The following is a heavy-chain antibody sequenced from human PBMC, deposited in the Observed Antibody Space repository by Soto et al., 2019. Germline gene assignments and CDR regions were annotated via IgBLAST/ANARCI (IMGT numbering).Heavy chain of an antibody. Sequence: QVTLKESGPVLVKPTETLTLTCTVSGFSLSNARMGVSWIRQPPGKALEWLAHIFSNDEKSYSTSLKSRLTISKDTSKSQVVLTMTNMDPVDTATYYCARIVIGYCSGGSCSNFDYWGQGTLVTVSS. CDR2: IFSNDEK. D-gene: IGHD2-15*01. V-gene: IGHV2-26*01. CDR1: GFSLSNARMG. J-gene: IGHJ4*02. CDR3: ARIVIGYCSGGSCSNFDY.